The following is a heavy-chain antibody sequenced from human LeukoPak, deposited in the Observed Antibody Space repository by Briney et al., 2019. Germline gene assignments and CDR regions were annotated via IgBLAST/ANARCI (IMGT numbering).Heavy chain of an antibody. D-gene: IGHD6-19*01. CDR2: TSYTGSNK. CDR3: AKEYGTGWYYFDY. Sequence: GGSLRLSCEASGFTFSRCAMHWVRQAPGKGLEWVAVTSYTGSNKYYADSVQGRFTISRDKSKNTLYLEMNSLRPEDTAVYYCAKEYGTGWYYFDYWGQGTLVAVSS. V-gene: IGHV3-30*18. CDR1: GFTFSRCA. J-gene: IGHJ4*02.